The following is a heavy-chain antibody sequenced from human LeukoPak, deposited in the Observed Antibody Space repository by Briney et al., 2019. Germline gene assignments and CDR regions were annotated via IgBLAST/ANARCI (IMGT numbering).Heavy chain of an antibody. CDR2: IYYSGST. V-gene: IGHV4-31*02. D-gene: IGHD3-22*01. CDR3: ARGGDYYDSSGYFRVDY. CDR1: TFSGFW. Sequence: TFSGFWMHWVRQAPGKGLEWIGYIYYSGSTYCNPSLKSRITISVDTSKNQFSLKLSSVTAADTAVYYCARGGDYYDSSGYFRVDYWGQGTLVTVSS. J-gene: IGHJ4*02.